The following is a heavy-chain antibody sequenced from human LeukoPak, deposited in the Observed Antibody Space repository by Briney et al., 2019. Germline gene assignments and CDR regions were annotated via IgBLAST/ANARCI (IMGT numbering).Heavy chain of an antibody. J-gene: IGHJ4*02. CDR1: GFTFSSYG. V-gene: IGHV3-7*01. CDR2: IKQDGSEK. Sequence: GSLRLSCAASGFTFSSYGMHWVRQAPGKGLEWVANIKQDGSEKKSVDSVKGRFTISRDNAKNTLHLQMNSLRVEDTAVYYCARGDPSWGVVVISEAHYWGQGTLVTVSS. CDR3: ARGDPSWGVVVISEAHY. D-gene: IGHD3-22*01.